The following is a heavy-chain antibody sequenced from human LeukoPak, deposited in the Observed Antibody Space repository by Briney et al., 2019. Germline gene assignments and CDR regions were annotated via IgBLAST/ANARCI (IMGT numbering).Heavy chain of an antibody. CDR3: ARGGLEPVDY. V-gene: IGHV3-66*01. Sequence: GGSLRLSCAASGFTVSSTYMSWVRQAPGKGLEWVSVIYSGGTTHYADSVKGRFTISRDNAKNTLYLQMNSLRADDTAVYYCARGGLEPVDYWGQGTLVTVSS. CDR2: IYSGGTT. CDR1: GFTVSSTY. J-gene: IGHJ4*02. D-gene: IGHD1-1*01.